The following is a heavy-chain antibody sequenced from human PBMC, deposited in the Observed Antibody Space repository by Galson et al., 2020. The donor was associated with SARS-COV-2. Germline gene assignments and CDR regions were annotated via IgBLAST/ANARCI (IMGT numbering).Heavy chain of an antibody. Sequence: ASVKVSCKASGDTFSKYAISWVRQAPGQGLEWMGGMIPMFGKVFYAQKFQDRVTITTDESTSIAYMELSSLRSEDTAMYYCARDPLRWLQYSSEEDGSDIWGQGTMVTVSS. CDR2: MIPMFGKV. J-gene: IGHJ3*02. V-gene: IGHV1-69*05. CDR1: GDTFSKYA. CDR3: ARDPLRWLQYSSEEDGSDI. D-gene: IGHD5-12*01.